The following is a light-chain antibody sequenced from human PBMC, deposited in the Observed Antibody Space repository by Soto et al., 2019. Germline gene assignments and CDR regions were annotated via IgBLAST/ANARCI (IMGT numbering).Light chain of an antibody. CDR2: EVT. CDR1: SSDIGGHHF. J-gene: IGLJ1*01. Sequence: QSVLAQPASVSGSPGQSIPISCTGTSSDIGGHHFVSWYQQQLGKAPKLVIYEVTDRPSGVSDRFSGSKSGNTASLTISGLQPEDEADYYCSSYTSRRLYVFGTGTKVTVL. V-gene: IGLV2-14*01. CDR3: SSYTSRRLYV.